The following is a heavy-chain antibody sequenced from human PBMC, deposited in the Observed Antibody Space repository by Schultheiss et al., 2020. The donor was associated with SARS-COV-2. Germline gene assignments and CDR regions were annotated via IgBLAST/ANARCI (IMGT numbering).Heavy chain of an antibody. CDR1: GFTFSSYG. D-gene: IGHD6-19*01. Sequence: GGSLRLSCAASGFTFSSYGMHWVRQAPGKGLEWVSYISSSSSTIYYADSVKGRFTISRDNAKNSLYLQMNSLRAEDTAVYYCARSSSGWPYYYYGMDVWGQGTTVTVSS. CDR2: ISSSSSTI. J-gene: IGHJ6*02. CDR3: ARSSSGWPYYYYGMDV. V-gene: IGHV3-48*04.